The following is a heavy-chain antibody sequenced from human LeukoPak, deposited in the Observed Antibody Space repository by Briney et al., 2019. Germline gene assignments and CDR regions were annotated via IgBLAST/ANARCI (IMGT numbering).Heavy chain of an antibody. CDR1: GGSISSYY. J-gene: IGHJ4*02. Sequence: SETLSLTCTVSGGSISSYYWSWIRQPAGKGLEWIGRIYTSGSTNYNPSLKSRVTMSVDTTKNQFSLKLSSVTTADTAVYYCARTLRGDYYGSASLDNWGQGTLVTVAS. CDR3: ARTLRGDYYGSASLDN. D-gene: IGHD3-10*01. V-gene: IGHV4-4*07. CDR2: IYTSGST.